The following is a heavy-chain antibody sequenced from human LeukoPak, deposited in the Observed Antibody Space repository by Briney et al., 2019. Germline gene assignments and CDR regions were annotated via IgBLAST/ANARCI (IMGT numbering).Heavy chain of an antibody. D-gene: IGHD3-9*01. CDR2: TNAGNGNT. CDR3: ATSEFYYDILTGYYPYYFDY. Sequence: GASVKVSCKASGYTFTSYAMHWVRQAPGQRLEWMGWTNAGNGNTKYSQKFQGRVTITRDTSASTAYMELSSLRSEDTAVYYCATSEFYYDILTGYYPYYFDYWGQGTLVTVSS. J-gene: IGHJ4*02. V-gene: IGHV1-3*01. CDR1: GYTFTSYA.